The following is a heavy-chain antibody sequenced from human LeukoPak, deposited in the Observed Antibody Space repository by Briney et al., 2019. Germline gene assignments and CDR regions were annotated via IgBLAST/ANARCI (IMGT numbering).Heavy chain of an antibody. V-gene: IGHV3-23*01. D-gene: IGHD5-12*01. J-gene: IGHJ4*02. CDR3: TRDWRNLGYDY. Sequence: GGSLRLSCAATGFTFSSYAMSWVRQAPGKGLEWVSAISGSGGSTYYADSVKGRFTTSRDNAKNTLYLQMNSLRAEDTAVYYCTRDWRNLGYDYWGQGTLVTVSS. CDR2: ISGSGGST. CDR1: GFTFSSYA.